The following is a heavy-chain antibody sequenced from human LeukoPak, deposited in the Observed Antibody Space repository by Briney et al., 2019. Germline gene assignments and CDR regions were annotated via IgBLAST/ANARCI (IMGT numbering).Heavy chain of an antibody. CDR2: IYPGDSDT. CDR3: VRQRASSSSSIDY. V-gene: IGHV5-51*01. D-gene: IGHD6-6*01. Sequence: GESLKISCKGSGYSFNSYWIGWVRQMPGKGLDWIGIIYPGDSDTRYSPSFQGQVTISADKSISTAYLQWSSLEASDTAMYYCVRQRASSSSSIDYWGQGTLVTVSS. CDR1: GYSFNSYW. J-gene: IGHJ4*02.